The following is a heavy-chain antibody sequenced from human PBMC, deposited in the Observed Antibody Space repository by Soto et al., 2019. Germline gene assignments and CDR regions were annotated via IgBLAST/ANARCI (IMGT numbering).Heavy chain of an antibody. CDR2: LYTGGST. J-gene: IGHJ4*02. Sequence: GGSLRLSCAASGLTVSSYYMSWVRQAPGKGLEWVSVLYTGGSTYYADSVNGRFTISRHNSENTLYLQMNSLRVEDTAVYYCARGGDVDIVATITRFWGQGTLVTVSS. CDR3: ARGGDVDIVATITRF. V-gene: IGHV3-53*04. CDR1: GLTVSSYY. D-gene: IGHD5-12*01.